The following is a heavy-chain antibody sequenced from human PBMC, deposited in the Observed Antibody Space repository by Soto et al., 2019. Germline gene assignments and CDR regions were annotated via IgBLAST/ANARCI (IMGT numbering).Heavy chain of an antibody. J-gene: IGHJ5*02. CDR3: ARDRDAARPGWFDH. Sequence: QVQLVQSGAEVKKPGASLKVSCKASGYTFTTYGLSWVRQAPGQGLEWMCWISVYNGNTHYARAFEGRVTTTTDTSTSTAYMELRSLRSDGTAVYYCARDRDAARPGWFDHWGQGTLVTVSS. D-gene: IGHD6-25*01. CDR1: GYTFTTYG. CDR2: ISVYNGNT. V-gene: IGHV1-18*04.